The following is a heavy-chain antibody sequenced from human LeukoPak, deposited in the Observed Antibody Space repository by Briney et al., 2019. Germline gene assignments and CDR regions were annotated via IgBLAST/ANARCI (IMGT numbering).Heavy chain of an antibody. CDR2: IYYSGST. D-gene: IGHD2-21*02. CDR1: GGSISSYY. Sequence: SETLSLTCTVSGGSISSYYWSWIRQPPGKGLEWIGYIYYSGSTNYNPSLKSRVTISVDTSKNQFSLKLSSVTAADTAVYYCARTYCGGDCYSEEDIWGQGTMVTVSS. CDR3: ARTYCGGDCYSEEDI. J-gene: IGHJ3*02. V-gene: IGHV4-59*01.